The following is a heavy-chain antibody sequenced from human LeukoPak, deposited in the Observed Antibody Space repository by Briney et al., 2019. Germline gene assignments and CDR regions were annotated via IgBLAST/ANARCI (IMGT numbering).Heavy chain of an antibody. J-gene: IGHJ4*02. Sequence: PGGSLRLSCAASGFTFSSYAMSWVRQAPGQGLEWVSAISGSGGSTYYADSVKGRFTISRDNSKNTLYLQMNSLIAEDTAVYYCAKLNSGSGSYYPYFDYWGQGTLVTVSS. CDR3: AKLNSGSGSYYPYFDY. CDR1: GFTFSSYA. CDR2: ISGSGGST. V-gene: IGHV3-23*01. D-gene: IGHD3-10*01.